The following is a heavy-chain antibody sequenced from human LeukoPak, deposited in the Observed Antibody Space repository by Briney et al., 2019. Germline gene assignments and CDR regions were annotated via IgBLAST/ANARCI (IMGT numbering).Heavy chain of an antibody. Sequence: GGSLRPSCTASGFTFSDYWMTWVRQAPGKGPEWVANIKQDGSQRYYVDSVRGRFTISRDNAKNSLFLQMNGLRAEDTAVYYCARRGGSSSRRSPIDYWGQGTLVTVSS. CDR3: ARRGGSSSRRSPIDY. CDR2: IKQDGSQR. D-gene: IGHD6-6*01. J-gene: IGHJ4*02. V-gene: IGHV3-7*01. CDR1: GFTFSDYW.